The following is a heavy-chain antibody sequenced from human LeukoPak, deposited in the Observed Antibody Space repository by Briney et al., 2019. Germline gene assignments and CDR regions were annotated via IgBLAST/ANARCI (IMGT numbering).Heavy chain of an antibody. V-gene: IGHV4-31*03. Sequence: SETLSLTCTVSGASISSGGYYWSWVRQGPGKGLEWIGYIYYGGSTYYNPSLKSRITISVDTSKNQFSLELSSVTAADTAVYFCARADVGVRGYYFDYWGQGIMVTVS. CDR2: IYYGGST. J-gene: IGHJ4*02. CDR3: ARADVGVRGYYFDY. D-gene: IGHD3-10*01. CDR1: GASISSGGYY.